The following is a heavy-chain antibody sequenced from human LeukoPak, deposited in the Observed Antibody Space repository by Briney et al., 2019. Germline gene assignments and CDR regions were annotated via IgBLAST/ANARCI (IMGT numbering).Heavy chain of an antibody. V-gene: IGHV4-4*07. CDR1: GASVNDYY. CDR3: ARDSLHYYSYYMDV. J-gene: IGHJ6*03. Sequence: PSETLSLTCNVSGASVNDYYWSWIRQPAGKGLEWIGRIYNTGSTNYNPSLKSRVTMSVDTSKNQFSLKLNSVTAADTAVYYCARDSLHYYSYYMDVWGKGTTVTVSS. CDR2: IYNTGST.